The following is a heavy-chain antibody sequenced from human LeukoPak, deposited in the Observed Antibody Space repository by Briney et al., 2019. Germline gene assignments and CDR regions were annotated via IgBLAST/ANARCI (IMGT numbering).Heavy chain of an antibody. CDR2: IYTSGST. J-gene: IGHJ5*02. V-gene: IGHV4-4*07. CDR1: GGSISSYY. D-gene: IGHD4-17*01. Sequence: SETLSLTCTVSGGSISSYYWSWMRQPVGKGLEWIGRIYTSGSTKYNPSLKSRVTMSVDASKNQFSLKLSSVTAADTAVYYCARDKTGDYGDLNWFDPWGQGTLVTVSS. CDR3: ARDKTGDYGDLNWFDP.